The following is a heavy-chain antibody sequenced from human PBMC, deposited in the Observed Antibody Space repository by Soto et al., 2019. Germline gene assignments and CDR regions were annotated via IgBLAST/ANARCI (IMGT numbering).Heavy chain of an antibody. Sequence: SSVKVSCKASEGTFSNYAISWVRQAPGQGLEWMGGIIPIFGTANYAQKFQGRVTITADGSTSTAYMELSRLRSEDTAVYYCAREAGYSSSAAYYYYGMDVWGQGTTVTVSS. CDR3: AREAGYSSSAAYYYYGMDV. CDR1: EGTFSNYA. J-gene: IGHJ6*02. CDR2: IIPIFGTA. V-gene: IGHV1-69*13. D-gene: IGHD6-13*01.